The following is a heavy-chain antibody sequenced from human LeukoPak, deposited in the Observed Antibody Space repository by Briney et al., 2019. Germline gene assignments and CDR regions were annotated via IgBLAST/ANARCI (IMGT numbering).Heavy chain of an antibody. V-gene: IGHV3-43*02. J-gene: IGHJ6*02. D-gene: IGHD3-3*01. CDR2: ISGDGGST. Sequence: GGSLRLSCAASGFTFDEYAMHWGRQAPGKGLEWVSLISGDGGSTFYADSLKGRFTISRDNSKNSLYLQMNSLRTEDTALYYCAKSHVLRFLEWSRGYGMDVWGQGTTVTVSS. CDR1: GFTFDEYA. CDR3: AKSHVLRFLEWSRGYGMDV.